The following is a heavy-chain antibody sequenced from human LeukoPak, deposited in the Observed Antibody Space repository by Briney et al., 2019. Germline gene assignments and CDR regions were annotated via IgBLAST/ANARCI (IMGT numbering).Heavy chain of an antibody. Sequence: SETLSLTCTVSGVSISSYYWSWIRQPPGKGLEWIGYIYYSGSTNYNPSLKSRVTISVDTSKNQFSLKLTSVTAADTAVYYCARGPLYSSAWYDYWGQGTLVTVSS. CDR3: ARGPLYSSAWYDY. D-gene: IGHD6-19*01. V-gene: IGHV4-59*01. CDR1: GVSISSYY. CDR2: IYYSGST. J-gene: IGHJ4*02.